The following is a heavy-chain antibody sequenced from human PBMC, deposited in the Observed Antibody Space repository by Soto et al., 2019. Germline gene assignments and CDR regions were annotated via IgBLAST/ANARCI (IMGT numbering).Heavy chain of an antibody. CDR1: GFTFSSYA. CDR2: ISYDGSNK. J-gene: IGHJ6*02. Sequence: GGSLRLSCAASGFTFSSYAMHWVRQAPGKGLEWVAVISYDGSNKYYADSVKGRFTISRDNSKNTLYLQMNSLRAEDTAVYYCVRERIVGASPHRYGMDVWGQGTTVTVSS. D-gene: IGHD1-26*01. CDR3: VRERIVGASPHRYGMDV. V-gene: IGHV3-30-3*01.